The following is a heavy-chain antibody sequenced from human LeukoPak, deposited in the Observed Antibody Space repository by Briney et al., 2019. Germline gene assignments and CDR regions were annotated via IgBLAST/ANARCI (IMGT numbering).Heavy chain of an antibody. D-gene: IGHD2-8*01. CDR3: ARDRYCTDGVCYTGGYYYYGMDV. J-gene: IGHJ6*02. Sequence: ASVKVSCKASGYTFTGYYMHWVRQAPGQGLEWMGWINPNSGGTNYAQKFQGRVTMTRDTSISTAYMELSRLRSDDTAVYYCARDRYCTDGVCYTGGYYYYGMDVWGQGTTVTVSS. CDR2: INPNSGGT. V-gene: IGHV1-2*02. CDR1: GYTFTGYY.